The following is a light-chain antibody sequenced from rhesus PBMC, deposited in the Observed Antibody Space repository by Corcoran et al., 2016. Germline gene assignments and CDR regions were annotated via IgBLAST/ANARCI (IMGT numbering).Light chain of an antibody. CDR3: YQHSSGYS. V-gene: IGKV3-10*01. Sequence: QVILTQSPATLSLSPGERATLSCRASQSVSSYLAWYQQKPGQDPRHLIYGASSRATGIPARFSGSGSGTDFTITISSLEPEDVGVYHCYQHSSGYSFGQGTKVEIK. J-gene: IGKJ2*01. CDR1: QSVSSY. CDR2: GAS.